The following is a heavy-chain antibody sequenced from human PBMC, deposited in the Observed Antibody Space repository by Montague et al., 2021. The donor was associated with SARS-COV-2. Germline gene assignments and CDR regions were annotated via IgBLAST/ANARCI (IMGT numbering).Heavy chain of an antibody. V-gene: IGHV4-4*07. J-gene: IGHJ4*02. CDR3: ARDYSHCSGGSCVFDY. CDR1: GGSISNYY. D-gene: IGHD2-15*01. Sequence: SEILSLTCTVSGGSISNYYWSWIRQPAGKGLEWIGRIYSSGSTNYNPSLKSRISTSVDTSKDQFSLKLSSVTAADTAIYYCARDYSHCSGGSCVFDYWGQGTLVTVSS. CDR2: IYSSGST.